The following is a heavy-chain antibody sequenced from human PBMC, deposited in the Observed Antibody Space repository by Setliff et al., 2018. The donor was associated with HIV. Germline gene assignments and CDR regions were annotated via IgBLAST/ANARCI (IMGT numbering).Heavy chain of an antibody. CDR1: GGPISEYY. Sequence: SETLSLTCTVSGGPISEYYWSWIRQPPGKGLEWMGYIYARGITNYNPSLNSRVTISRDTSKNKISLKLTSVTAADTVIYYCSRPYSGDYAFDMWGQGTMVTVSS. V-gene: IGHV4-59*01. CDR3: SRPYSGDYAFDM. CDR2: IYARGIT. J-gene: IGHJ3*02. D-gene: IGHD4-17*01.